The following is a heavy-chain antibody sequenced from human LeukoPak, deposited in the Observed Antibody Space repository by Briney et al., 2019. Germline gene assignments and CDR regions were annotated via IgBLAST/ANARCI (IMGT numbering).Heavy chain of an antibody. Sequence: GGSLRLSCAASGFTFSTYAMSWVRQAAGKGLEWVSLISGSGGGTYYADSVKGRFTISRDNSKNTLYLQLNSLRVEDTAVYYCAKAPILVSGSFDYWGQGVLVTVSS. CDR3: AKAPILVSGSFDY. CDR1: GFTFSTYA. V-gene: IGHV3-23*01. D-gene: IGHD5/OR15-5a*01. J-gene: IGHJ4*02. CDR2: ISGSGGGT.